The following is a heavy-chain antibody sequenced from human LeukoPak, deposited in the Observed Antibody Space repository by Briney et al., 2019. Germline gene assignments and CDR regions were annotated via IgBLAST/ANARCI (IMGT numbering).Heavy chain of an antibody. CDR2: IYTSGST. Sequence: SETLSLTCTVSGGSISTYYWSWIRQPAGKGLEWIGRIYTSGSTNYNPSLKSRVTMSVDTSKNHSSLKLSSVTAADTAIYYCARVGKYYYDRTGAFDIWGQGTMVTVSS. CDR3: ARVGKYYYDRTGAFDI. CDR1: GGSISTYY. D-gene: IGHD3-22*01. J-gene: IGHJ3*02. V-gene: IGHV4-4*07.